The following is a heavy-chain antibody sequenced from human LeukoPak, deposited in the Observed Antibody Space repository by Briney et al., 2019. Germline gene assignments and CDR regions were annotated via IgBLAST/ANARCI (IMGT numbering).Heavy chain of an antibody. D-gene: IGHD5-18*01. CDR2: IYSGGST. V-gene: IGHV3-66*01. J-gene: IGHJ4*02. CDR3: AKERGYSYGLDY. CDR1: GFTVSSNY. Sequence: GGSLRLSCAASGFTVSSNYMSWVRQAPGKGLEWVSVIYSGGSTYYADSVKGRFTISRDNSKSTLYLQMNSLRAEDTAVYYCAKERGYSYGLDYWGQGTLVTVSS.